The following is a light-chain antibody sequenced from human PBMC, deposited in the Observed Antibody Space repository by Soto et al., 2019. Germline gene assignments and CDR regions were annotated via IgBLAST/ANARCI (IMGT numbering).Light chain of an antibody. CDR2: ATS. CDR1: QDVSNS. J-gene: IGKJ4*01. Sequence: DIQMTQSPSSLSASVGDRVTITCRASQDVSNSFAWYQQQQGNVPKVLIYATSILQSGVLAGFIGSGAGTDFTLTISSLQPEDVATYYCQHYNSAPLTFGGGTKVEI. CDR3: QHYNSAPLT. V-gene: IGKV1-27*01.